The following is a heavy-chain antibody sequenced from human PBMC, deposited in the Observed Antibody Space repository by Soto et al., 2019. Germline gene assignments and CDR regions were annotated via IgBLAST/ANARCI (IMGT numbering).Heavy chain of an antibody. CDR2: IIPIFGTA. D-gene: IGHD3-3*01. CDR3: ARDAGITIFGVVIISADYYGMDV. V-gene: IGHV1-69*01. CDR1: GGTFSSYA. J-gene: IGHJ6*02. Sequence: QVQLVQSGAEVKKPGSSVKVSCKASGGTFSSYAISWVRQAPGQGLEWMGGIIPIFGTANYAQKFQGRVTITADESTSTAYRELSSRRSEDTAVYYCARDAGITIFGVVIISADYYGMDVWGQGTTVTVSS.